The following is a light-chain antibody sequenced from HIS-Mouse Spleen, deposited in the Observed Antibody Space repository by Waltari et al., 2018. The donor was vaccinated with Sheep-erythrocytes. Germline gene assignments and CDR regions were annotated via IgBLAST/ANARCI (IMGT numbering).Light chain of an antibody. J-gene: IGKJ1*01. Sequence: EIVMTQSPATLSVSPGERATLYCRASQSVSSNLAWYHQKPGQAPRLLIYGASTRATGIPARFSGSGSGTEFTLTISSLQSEDFAVYYCQQYNNWPPTFGQGTKVEIK. CDR2: GAS. CDR3: QQYNNWPPT. V-gene: IGKV3-15*01. CDR1: QSVSSN.